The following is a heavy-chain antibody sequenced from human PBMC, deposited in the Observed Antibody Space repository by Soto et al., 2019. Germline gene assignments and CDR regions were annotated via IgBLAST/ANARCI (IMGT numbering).Heavy chain of an antibody. Sequence: QVQLVQSGAEVKKPGSSVKVSCKASGGTFSSYAISRVRQAPGQGLEWMGGIIPIFGTANYAQKFQGRVTITADESTSTADMELSSLRSEDTAVYYCARAVLLQLVRDPYYYYGMDVWGQGTTVTVSS. V-gene: IGHV1-69*01. CDR1: GGTFSSYA. CDR3: ARAVLLQLVRDPYYYYGMDV. D-gene: IGHD4-4*01. J-gene: IGHJ6*02. CDR2: IIPIFGTA.